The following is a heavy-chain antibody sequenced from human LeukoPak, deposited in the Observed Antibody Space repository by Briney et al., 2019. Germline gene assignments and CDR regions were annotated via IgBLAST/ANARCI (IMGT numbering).Heavy chain of an antibody. CDR1: GFTFSSYW. CDR3: ARDRKGYYYGSGSYYSS. J-gene: IGHJ5*02. D-gene: IGHD3-10*01. Sequence: GGSLRLSCAASGFTFSSYWMSWVRQAPGKGLEWVANIKQDGSAKYYVDSVKGRFTISRDNAKNSLYLQMNSLRAEDTAVYYCARDRKGYYYGSGSYYSSWGQGTLVTVSS. V-gene: IGHV3-7*01. CDR2: IKQDGSAK.